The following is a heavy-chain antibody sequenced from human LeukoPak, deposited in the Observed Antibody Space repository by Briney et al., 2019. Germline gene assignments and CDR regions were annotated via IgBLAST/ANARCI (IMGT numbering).Heavy chain of an antibody. CDR2: ISAYNGNT. V-gene: IGHV1-18*01. CDR1: GYTFTIYG. J-gene: IGHJ5*02. D-gene: IGHD1-7*01. Sequence: ASVKVSCKASGYTFTIYGISWVRQAPGQGLEWMGWISAYNGNTNYAQKLQGRVTMTTDTSTSTAYMELRSLRSDDTAVYYCARDPTGTTSNWFDPWGQGTLVTVSS. CDR3: ARDPTGTTSNWFDP.